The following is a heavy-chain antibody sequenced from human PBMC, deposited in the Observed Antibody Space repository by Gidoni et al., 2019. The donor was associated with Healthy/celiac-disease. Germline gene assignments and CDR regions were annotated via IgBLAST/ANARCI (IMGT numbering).Heavy chain of an antibody. CDR1: GFTFSSYG. J-gene: IGHJ5*02. Sequence: QVQLVESGGGVVQPGRSLRLSCAASGFTFSSYGMHWVRQAPGKGLEWVAVISYDGSNKYYADSVKGRFTISRDNSKNTLYLQMNSLRAEDTAVYYCAKDLEPRHDYSFTRINWFDPWGQGTLVTVSS. D-gene: IGHD4-4*01. CDR2: ISYDGSNK. CDR3: AKDLEPRHDYSFTRINWFDP. V-gene: IGHV3-30*18.